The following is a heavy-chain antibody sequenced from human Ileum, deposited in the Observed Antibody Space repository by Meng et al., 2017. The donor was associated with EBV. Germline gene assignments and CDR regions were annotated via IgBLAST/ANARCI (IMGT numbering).Heavy chain of an antibody. V-gene: IGHV1-18*01. CDR2: FVNYRDT. CDR1: PYAFGTYG. J-gene: IGHJ4*02. D-gene: IGHD5-18*01. Sequence: QVLLLQSGPEVKKPXXSXRVSGXXPPYAFGTYGISWVRQAPGLGLEWMGWFVNYRDTYPAPKFQDRVTMTTDTHTNTVIMELRSLTSDDTAVYYCARGAYMYGSPQYFFDFWGQGTLVTVSS. CDR3: ARGAYMYGSPQYFFDF.